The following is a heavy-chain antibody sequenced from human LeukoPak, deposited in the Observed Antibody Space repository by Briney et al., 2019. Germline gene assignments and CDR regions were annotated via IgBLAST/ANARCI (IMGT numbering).Heavy chain of an antibody. J-gene: IGHJ4*02. D-gene: IGHD7-27*01. CDR2: INPKSGGT. CDR1: AYTFTGYY. CDR3: ARGPHWDPHFDY. Sequence: ASAKVSCKASAYTFTGYYMHWVRRAPGQGLEWMGWINPKSGGTNYAQKFQGRVTMTRDTSISTAYMELSRLRSDDTAVYYCARGPHWDPHFDYWGQGTLVTVSS. V-gene: IGHV1-2*02.